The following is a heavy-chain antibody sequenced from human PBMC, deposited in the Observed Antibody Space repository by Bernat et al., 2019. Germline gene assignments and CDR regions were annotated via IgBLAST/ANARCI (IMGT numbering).Heavy chain of an antibody. V-gene: IGHV3-23*01. D-gene: IGHD2-2*01. CDR2: ISGSGGSR. CDR1: GFTFSSYA. J-gene: IGHJ4*02. Sequence: EVQLLESGGGLVQPGGSLRLSCAASGFTFSSYAMSWVRQAPGKGLGWVSAISGSGGSRYYAASVKGRFTISRDNAKNTLYIQMNSLRAEDTAVYYCAKGQTPIVVVPAANDYWGQGTLVTVSS. CDR3: AKGQTPIVVVPAANDY.